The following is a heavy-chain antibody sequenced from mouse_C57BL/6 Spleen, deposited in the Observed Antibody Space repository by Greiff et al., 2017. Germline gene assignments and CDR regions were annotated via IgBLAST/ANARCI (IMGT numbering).Heavy chain of an antibody. CDR3: AREGLITTVVAPFDY. V-gene: IGHV1-82*01. J-gene: IGHJ2*01. CDR2: IYPGDGDT. Sequence: QVQLKESGPELVKPGASVKISCKASGYAFSSSWMNWVKQRPGKGLEWIGRIYPGDGDTNYNGKFKGKATLTADKSSSTAYMQLSSLTSEDSAVYFCAREGLITTVVAPFDYWGQGTTLTVSS. CDR1: GYAFSSSW. D-gene: IGHD1-1*01.